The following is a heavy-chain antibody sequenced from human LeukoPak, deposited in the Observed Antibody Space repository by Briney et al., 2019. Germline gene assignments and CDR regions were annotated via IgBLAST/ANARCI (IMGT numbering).Heavy chain of an antibody. D-gene: IGHD3-10*01. V-gene: IGHV4-59*01. Sequence: SETLSLTCTVSGGSISSYYWSWIRQPPGKGLEWIGYIYYSGSTSYKPSLKSRVTISVDTSKNQFSLKLSSVTAADTAVYYCARGGYYGSGNDFRFDPWGQGTLVTVSS. CDR3: ARGGYYGSGNDFRFDP. J-gene: IGHJ5*02. CDR2: IYYSGST. CDR1: GGSISSYY.